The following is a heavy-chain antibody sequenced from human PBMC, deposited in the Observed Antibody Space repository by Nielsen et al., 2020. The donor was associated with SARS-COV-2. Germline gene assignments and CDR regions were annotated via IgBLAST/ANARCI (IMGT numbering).Heavy chain of an antibody. CDR3: AREAKRTIFGVVINGMDV. J-gene: IGHJ6*02. Sequence: VSVKVSCKASGYTFTSYGISWVRQAPGQGLEWMGWISAYNGNTNYAQKLQGRVTMTTDTSTSTAYMELRSLRSDDTAVYYCAREAKRTIFGVVINGMDVWGQGTTVTVSS. CDR1: GYTFTSYG. V-gene: IGHV1-18*01. D-gene: IGHD3-3*01. CDR2: ISAYNGNT.